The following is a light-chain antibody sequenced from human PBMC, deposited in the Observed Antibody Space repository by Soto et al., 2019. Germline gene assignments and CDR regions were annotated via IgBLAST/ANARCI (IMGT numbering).Light chain of an antibody. V-gene: IGKV1-5*01. Sequence: DIQMTQSPSTLSASVGDIVTITCRASQSITSRLAWYQQKPGKAPKLLIYDASSLESGVPSRFSGSRSGTEFTLTISSLLPDDFATYYCQQYNSYPWTLGQGTKVEI. J-gene: IGKJ1*01. CDR2: DAS. CDR1: QSITSR. CDR3: QQYNSYPWT.